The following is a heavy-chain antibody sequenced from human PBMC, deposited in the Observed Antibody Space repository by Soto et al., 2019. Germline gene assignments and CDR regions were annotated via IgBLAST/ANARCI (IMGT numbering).Heavy chain of an antibody. J-gene: IGHJ4*02. CDR1: GGSVSSDDYY. CDR3: ARGIYGHSVGY. CDR2: IYSSGSS. V-gene: IGHV4-61*08. D-gene: IGHD4-17*01. Sequence: QVQLQESGPGLVKPSETLSLTCTVSGGSVSSDDYYWSWIRQPPGKGLEWIGYIYSSGSSNYNPSLKGRVTISVDTSKNQLSLKVNSVAAADTDVYYCARGIYGHSVGYWGQGTLVPVSS.